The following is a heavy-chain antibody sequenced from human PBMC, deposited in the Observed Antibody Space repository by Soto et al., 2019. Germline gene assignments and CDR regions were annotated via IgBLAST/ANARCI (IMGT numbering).Heavy chain of an antibody. Sequence: EVQLLESGGGLVQPGGSLRLSCAASGFTFSSYAMSWVRQAPGKGLEWVSAISGSGGSTYYADSVKGRFTISRDNSKNTLYLQMNSLRAEDTAVYYWAKGASVAGWGVSPDYFDYWGQGTLVTVSS. CDR1: GFTFSSYA. CDR3: AKGASVAGWGVSPDYFDY. CDR2: ISGSGGST. D-gene: IGHD6-19*01. V-gene: IGHV3-23*01. J-gene: IGHJ4*02.